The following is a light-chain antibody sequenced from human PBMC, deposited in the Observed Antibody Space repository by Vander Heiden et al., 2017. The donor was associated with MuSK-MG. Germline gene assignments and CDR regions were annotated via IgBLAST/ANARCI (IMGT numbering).Light chain of an antibody. CDR1: QTILDRSNNKNS. J-gene: IGKJ2*01. V-gene: IGKV4-1*01. CDR2: WAS. CDR3: QQEDSIPYT. Sequence: DIVMTQSPDSLAVSLGERATLNCTSSQTILDRSNNKNSLAWFRQEPGQPPRLLIYWASTRGAGVPDRISGSGSGTGFTLTIDSLQGEDVAVYYCQQEDSIPYTFGRGTKMEIK.